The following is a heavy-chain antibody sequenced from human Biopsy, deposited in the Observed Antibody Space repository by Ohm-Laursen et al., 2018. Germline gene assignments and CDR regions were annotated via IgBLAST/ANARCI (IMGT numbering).Heavy chain of an antibody. J-gene: IGHJ3*02. CDR3: ARWTPEYDSSRYYLDAFDI. V-gene: IGHV4-59*01. Sequence: SQTLSLTCSVSGGSISSSYWSWIRQPPGKGLEWIGGIYYSGSTNYNPSLKSRVTISVDTSKNQFSMKLSSVTAADTAVYYCARWTPEYDSSRYYLDAFDIWGQGTKVTVSS. CDR2: IYYSGST. CDR1: GGSISSSY. D-gene: IGHD3-22*01.